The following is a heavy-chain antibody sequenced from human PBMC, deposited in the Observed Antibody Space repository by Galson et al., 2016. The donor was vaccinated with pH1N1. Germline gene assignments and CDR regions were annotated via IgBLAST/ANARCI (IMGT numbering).Heavy chain of an antibody. CDR3: AKDLSSDYGDYGLDY. D-gene: IGHD4-17*01. CDR2: ISGRDEST. J-gene: IGHJ4*02. CDR1: GFTFSSYA. V-gene: IGHV3-23*01. Sequence: SLRLSCAASGFTFSSYAMSWVRQAPGKGLEWVSAISGRDESTYYSDSVKGHLTISRDNSKNTLYLQMNSLRTEDTAVYYCAKDLSSDYGDYGLDYWGQGTLVTVSS.